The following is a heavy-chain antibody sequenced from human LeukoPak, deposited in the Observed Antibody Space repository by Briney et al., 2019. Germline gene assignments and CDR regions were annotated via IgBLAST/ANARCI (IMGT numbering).Heavy chain of an antibody. CDR3: ARYSSSGYYFGDY. V-gene: IGHV5-51*01. CDR2: IYPGDSDT. CDR1: GYSFTSYW. Sequence: GESLKISCKGSGYSFTSYWTGWVRQLPGKGLEWMGIIYPGDSDTRYSPSFQGQVTISADKSIRTAYLQWNSLKAPDTAMYFCARYSSSGYYFGDYWGQGTLVTVSS. J-gene: IGHJ4*02. D-gene: IGHD3-22*01.